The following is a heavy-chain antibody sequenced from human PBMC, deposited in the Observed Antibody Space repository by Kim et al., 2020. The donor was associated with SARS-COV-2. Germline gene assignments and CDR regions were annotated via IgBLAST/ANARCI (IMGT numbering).Heavy chain of an antibody. V-gene: IGHV3-23*01. Sequence: ADTVKCRFTISWDTSKNTLYLQMNSLRAEDTAVYYCAKVPVVYYYYYMDVWGKGTTVTVSS. J-gene: IGHJ6*03. CDR3: AKVPVVYYYYYMDV. D-gene: IGHD2-15*01.